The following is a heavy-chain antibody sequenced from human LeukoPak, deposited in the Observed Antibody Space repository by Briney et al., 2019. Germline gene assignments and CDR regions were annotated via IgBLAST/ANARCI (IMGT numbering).Heavy chain of an antibody. D-gene: IGHD6-13*01. CDR2: ISAYNGNT. J-gene: IGHJ4*02. V-gene: IGHV1-18*01. CDR3: ARDESGPSSWYPLEDYRY. Sequence: ASVKVSCKASGYTFTSYGISWVRQAPGQGLEWMGWISAYNGNTNYAQKLQGRVTMTTDTSTSTAYMELRSLRSDDTAVYYCARDESGPSSWYPLEDYRYWGQGTLVTVSS. CDR1: GYTFTSYG.